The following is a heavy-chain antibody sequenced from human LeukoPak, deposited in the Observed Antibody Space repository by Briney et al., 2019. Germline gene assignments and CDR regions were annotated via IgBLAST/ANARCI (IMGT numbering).Heavy chain of an antibody. J-gene: IGHJ4*02. D-gene: IGHD4-17*01. CDR1: GFTFSSYG. CDR2: IYSGGST. CDR3: ATRSGDYGDYGDVY. Sequence: GRSLRLSCAASGFTFSSYGMHWVRQAPGKGLEWVSVIYSGGSTYYADSVKGRFTISRDNSKNTLYLQMNSLRAEDTAVYYCATRSGDYGDYGDVYWGQGTLVTVSS. V-gene: IGHV3-NL1*01.